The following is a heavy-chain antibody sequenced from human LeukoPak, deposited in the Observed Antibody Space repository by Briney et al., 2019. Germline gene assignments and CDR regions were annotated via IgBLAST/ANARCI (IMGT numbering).Heavy chain of an antibody. CDR2: ISGSGGST. CDR3: ARPPMVSYPHFDY. CDR1: GFTFSSYA. D-gene: IGHD3-10*01. J-gene: IGHJ4*02. Sequence: QTGGSLRLSCAASGFTFSSYAMSWVRQAPGKGLEWVSGISGSGGSTYYADSVKGRFTISRDNSETRMYLQMNSQSPTATAATYCARPPMVSYPHFDYWGQGTLVTVSS. V-gene: IGHV3-23*01.